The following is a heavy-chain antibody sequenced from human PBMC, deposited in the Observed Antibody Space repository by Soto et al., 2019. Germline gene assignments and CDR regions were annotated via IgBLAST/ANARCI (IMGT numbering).Heavy chain of an antibody. J-gene: IGHJ4*02. V-gene: IGHV4-31*03. CDR3: ARTPLL. CDR1: GGSIISGGYY. D-gene: IGHD1-26*01. CDR2: IHYSGST. Sequence: QVQLQESGPGLVKPSQTLSLTCTVSGGSIISGGYYWSWIRQHPGKGLEWIGYIHYSGSTYYNYFNPSLMSRVTISVDTSKNQFSLKLSSVTAADTAVYYCARTPLLWGQGTLVTVSS.